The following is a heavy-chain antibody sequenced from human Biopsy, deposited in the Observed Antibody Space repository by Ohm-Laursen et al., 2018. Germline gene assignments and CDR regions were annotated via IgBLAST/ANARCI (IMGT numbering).Heavy chain of an antibody. J-gene: IGHJ3*01. CDR1: GFSFSSYW. V-gene: IGHV3-74*01. D-gene: IGHD1-26*01. CDR3: ARLNSGTYDASDL. CDR2: INIGGSTT. Sequence: SLRLSCAASGFSFSSYWMHWVRQGPGKGLVWVSRINIGGSTTRYADSVKGRFTISRDDAQNSLYLHMNSLRAEDTAVYYCARLNSGTYDASDLWGQGTMVIVSS.